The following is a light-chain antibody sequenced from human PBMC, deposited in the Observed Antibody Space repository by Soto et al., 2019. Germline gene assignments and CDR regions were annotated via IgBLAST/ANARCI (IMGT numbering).Light chain of an antibody. CDR3: QQHGSSLYP. J-gene: IGKJ2*01. CDR1: QSVSSSN. V-gene: IGKV3-20*01. Sequence: EIVLTQSPGTLSLSPGERATLSCRASQSVSSSNLAWYQQKPGQAPRLLIYGASSSATGIPDRFSGSGSGTDFTLIISSLEPEDYAVYSWQQHGSSLYPCGQGTKVEI. CDR2: GAS.